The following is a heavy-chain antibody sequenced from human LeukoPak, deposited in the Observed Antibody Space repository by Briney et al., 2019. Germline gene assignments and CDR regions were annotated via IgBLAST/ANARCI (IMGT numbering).Heavy chain of an antibody. CDR3: AKEKYRGYSYGSGDY. J-gene: IGHJ4*02. CDR1: GFTFSSYG. V-gene: IGHV3-30*18. D-gene: IGHD5-18*01. CDR2: ISNAGTNR. Sequence: GRSLRLSCAASGFTFSSYGMHWVRQAPGKGLEWVAVISNAGTNRYYAGSVKGRFTVSRDNAKNTLYLQMSSLRPEDTAVYYCAKEKYRGYSYGSGDYWGQGTLVTVSS.